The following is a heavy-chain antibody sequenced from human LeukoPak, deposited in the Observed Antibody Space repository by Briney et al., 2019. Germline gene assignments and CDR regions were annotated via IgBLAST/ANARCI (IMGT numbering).Heavy chain of an antibody. J-gene: IGHJ4*02. CDR1: GGSISSGSYY. V-gene: IGHV4-61*02. CDR3: ARAAYGSGSYYRAFDY. D-gene: IGHD3-10*01. Sequence: SETLSLTCTVSGGSISSGSYYWSWIRQPAGKGLEWIGRIYTSGSTNYNPSLKSRVTIPVDTSENQFSLKLSSVTAADTAVYYCARAAYGSGSYYRAFDYWGQGTLATVSS. CDR2: IYTSGST.